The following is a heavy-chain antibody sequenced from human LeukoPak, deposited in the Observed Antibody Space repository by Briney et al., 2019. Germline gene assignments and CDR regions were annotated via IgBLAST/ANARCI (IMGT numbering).Heavy chain of an antibody. V-gene: IGHV3-33*03. J-gene: IGHJ4*02. CDR2: IWYDGSNT. D-gene: IGHD5-12*01. CDR3: AKHAVATINIFDY. CDR1: GFTFGTYG. Sequence: GRSLRLSCAASGFTFGTYGMHWVRQTPGKGLEWVAVIWYDGSNTYYADSVKGRFTISRDNSKNTLYLQMNRLRAEDTAVYYCAKHAVATINIFDYWGQGTLVTVSS.